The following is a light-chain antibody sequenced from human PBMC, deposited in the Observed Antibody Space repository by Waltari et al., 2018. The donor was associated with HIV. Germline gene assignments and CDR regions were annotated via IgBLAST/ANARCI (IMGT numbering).Light chain of an antibody. V-gene: IGKV3-15*01. Sequence: EVVMTQSPATLSVSPGERVTLSCRASQSVSSNLAWYQQTPGQAPRLLIYDASTRASGVPARFSGSGSGTDFTLTITSLQSEDFAVYYCQQYNNWPPWTLGQGTRVQIK. CDR2: DAS. CDR3: QQYNNWPPWT. J-gene: IGKJ1*01. CDR1: QSVSSN.